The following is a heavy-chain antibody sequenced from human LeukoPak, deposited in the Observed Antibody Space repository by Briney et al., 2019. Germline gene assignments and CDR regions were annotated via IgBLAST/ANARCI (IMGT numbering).Heavy chain of an antibody. V-gene: IGHV3-23*01. D-gene: IGHD3-22*01. CDR3: AKSRVVLDAFDI. CDR2: ISGSGGST. Sequence: PGGSLRLSCAASGLTFSSYAMSWVRQAPGKGLEWVSAISGSGGSTYYADSVKGRFTISRDNSKNTLYLQMNSLRAEDTAVYYCAKSRVVLDAFDIWGQGTMVTVSS. J-gene: IGHJ3*02. CDR1: GLTFSSYA.